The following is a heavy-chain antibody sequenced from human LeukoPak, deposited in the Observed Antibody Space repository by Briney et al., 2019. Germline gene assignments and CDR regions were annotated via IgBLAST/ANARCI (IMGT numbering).Heavy chain of an antibody. J-gene: IGHJ4*02. V-gene: IGHV1-2*02. Sequence: GASVKVSCKASGYTFTGYYMHWVRQAPGQGLEWMGWINPNSGGTNYAQKFQGRVTMTRDTSISTAYMELSRLRSDDTAMYYCARGVRYYDSSPVDYWGQGTLVTVSS. CDR3: ARGVRYYDSSPVDY. CDR2: INPNSGGT. CDR1: GYTFTGYY. D-gene: IGHD3-22*01.